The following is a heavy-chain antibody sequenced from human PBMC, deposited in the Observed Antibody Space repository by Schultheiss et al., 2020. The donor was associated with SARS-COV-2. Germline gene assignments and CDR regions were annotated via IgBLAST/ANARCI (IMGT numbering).Heavy chain of an antibody. D-gene: IGHD6-13*01. J-gene: IGHJ3*02. Sequence: GGSLRLSCSASGFTFSSYAMHWVRQAPGKGLEWVAVIWYDGSNKYYADSVKGRFTISRDYSKNTLYLQMNSLRAEDTAVYYCATPRSSSWYADAFDIWGQGTMVTVSS. V-gene: IGHV3-33*08. CDR3: ATPRSSSWYADAFDI. CDR1: GFTFSSYA. CDR2: IWYDGSNK.